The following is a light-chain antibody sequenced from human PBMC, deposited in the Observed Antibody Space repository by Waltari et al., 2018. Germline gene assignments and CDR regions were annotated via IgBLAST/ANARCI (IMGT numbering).Light chain of an antibody. CDR2: NTN. V-gene: IGLV1-44*01. J-gene: IGLJ3*02. CDR3: ATWDDSLNNPV. Sequence: QSVLTQTPSASGTPGQRVTISCSGTRSNIGVNTVTCYQPVPGTAPKLLIYNTNQRPSGVPDRFSGSRSGFSASLAISGLLSEDEADYYCATWDDSLNNPVFGGGTKLTVL. CDR1: RSNIGVNT.